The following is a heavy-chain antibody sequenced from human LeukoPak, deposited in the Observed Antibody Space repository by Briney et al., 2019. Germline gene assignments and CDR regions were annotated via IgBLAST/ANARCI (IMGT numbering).Heavy chain of an antibody. Sequence: ASVKVSCKVSGYTLTELSMHWVRQAPGKGLEWMGGFDPEDGETIYAQKFQGRVTMTEDTSTDTAYMELSSLRSEDTAVYYCATVQYSSGWYGGWGQGTLVTVSS. J-gene: IGHJ4*02. CDR1: GYTLTELS. CDR2: FDPEDGET. D-gene: IGHD6-19*01. V-gene: IGHV1-24*01. CDR3: ATVQYSSGWYGG.